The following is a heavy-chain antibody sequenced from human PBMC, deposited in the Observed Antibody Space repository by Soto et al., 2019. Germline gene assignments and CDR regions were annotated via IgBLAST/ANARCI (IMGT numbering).Heavy chain of an antibody. CDR1: GFTFSSYS. D-gene: IGHD2-8*01. CDR3: ARDNGMAGSFDP. J-gene: IGHJ5*02. CDR2: ISIGSTTI. V-gene: IGHV3-48*02. Sequence: GGTLRLSCAASGFTFSSYSMNWVRQAPGKGLEWVSYISIGSTTIFYADSVKGRFTISRDNAKNSLYLQMNSLRDEDTAVYYCARDNGMAGSFDPWGQGTLVTVSS.